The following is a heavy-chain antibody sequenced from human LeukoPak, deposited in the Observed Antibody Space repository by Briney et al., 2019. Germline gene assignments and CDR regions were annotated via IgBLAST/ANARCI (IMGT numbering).Heavy chain of an antibody. CDR3: ATDYYDSSGYFPDFDY. D-gene: IGHD3-22*01. CDR1: GFTFSRDW. Sequence: PGGSLRLSCVASGFTFSRDWMSWVRQAPGKGLEWVSAISGSGGSTYYADSVKGRFTISRDNSKNTLYLQMNSLRAEDTAVYYCATDYYDSSGYFPDFDYWGQGTLVTVSS. J-gene: IGHJ4*02. CDR2: ISGSGGST. V-gene: IGHV3-23*01.